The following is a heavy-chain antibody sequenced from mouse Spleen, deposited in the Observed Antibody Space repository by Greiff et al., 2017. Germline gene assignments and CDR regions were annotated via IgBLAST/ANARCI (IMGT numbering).Heavy chain of an antibody. CDR3: ARYPYYCYDGTWFAY. D-gene: IGHD2-9*01. CDR2: INPYNGGT. CDR1: GYTFTDYY. Sequence: EVQLQQSGPVLVKPGASVKMSCKASGYTFTDYYMNWVKQSHGKSLEWIGVINPYNGGTSYNQKFKGKATLTVDKSSSTAYMELNSLTSEYSAVYYCARYPYYCYDGTWFAYWGQGTLVTGSA. J-gene: IGHJ3*01. V-gene: IGHV1-19*01.